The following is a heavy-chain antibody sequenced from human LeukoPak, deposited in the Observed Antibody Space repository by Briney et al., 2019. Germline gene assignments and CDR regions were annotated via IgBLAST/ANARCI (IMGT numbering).Heavy chain of an antibody. V-gene: IGHV3-23*01. CDR2: ISGSGGST. CDR1: GFTFSSYG. J-gene: IGHJ4*02. CDR3: AKAPVTTCSGAYCYPFDY. Sequence: GGTLRLSCAASGFTFSSYGMSWVRQAPGKGLEWVSAISGSGGSTYYADSVKGRFTISRDNSKNTLYLQMNSLRAEDTAVYYCAKAPVTTCSGAYCYPFDYWGQGTLVTVSS. D-gene: IGHD2-15*01.